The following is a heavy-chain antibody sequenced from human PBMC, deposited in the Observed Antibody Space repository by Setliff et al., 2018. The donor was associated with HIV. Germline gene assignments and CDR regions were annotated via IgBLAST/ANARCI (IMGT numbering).Heavy chain of an antibody. V-gene: IGHV1-69*10. J-gene: IGHJ3*02. CDR2: ITPLLGTT. CDR1: GGTFSSYA. CDR3: ARDNTAFDI. D-gene: IGHD2-2*02. Sequence: GASVKVSCKASGGTFSSYAISWVRQAPGQGLEGMGGITPLLGTTNYAQKFQGRVTMTRDTSTSTIYMELNSLTSEDTAVYYCARDNTAFDIWGQGTMVTVSS.